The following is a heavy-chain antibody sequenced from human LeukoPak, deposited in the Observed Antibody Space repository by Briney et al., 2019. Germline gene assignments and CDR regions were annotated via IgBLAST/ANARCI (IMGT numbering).Heavy chain of an antibody. CDR1: GFTFDDYA. CDR3: ARYDNSGYEGSDF. J-gene: IGHJ4*02. D-gene: IGHD3-22*01. Sequence: GGSLRLSCAASGFTFDDYAMHWVRQAPGKGLERVSAISWNSGSIGYADSVKGRFTISRDNAKNSLYLQMNSLRAEDMALYYCARYDNSGYEGSDFWGQGTLVTVSS. CDR2: ISWNSGSI. V-gene: IGHV3-9*03.